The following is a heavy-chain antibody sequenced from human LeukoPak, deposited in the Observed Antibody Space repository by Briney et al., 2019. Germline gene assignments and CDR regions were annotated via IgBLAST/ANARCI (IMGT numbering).Heavy chain of an antibody. D-gene: IGHD2-15*01. Sequence: GGALRLSCAASGLNFSDYSMNWVRQAPGKGLEWVSCIDSSSTYIYYADSVKGRFTISRDNAKNSVYLQMNSLRAEDTAVYFCAEGAASKAYWGQGTLVTVSS. CDR1: GLNFSDYS. CDR2: IDSSSTYI. J-gene: IGHJ4*02. CDR3: AEGAASKAY. V-gene: IGHV3-21*01.